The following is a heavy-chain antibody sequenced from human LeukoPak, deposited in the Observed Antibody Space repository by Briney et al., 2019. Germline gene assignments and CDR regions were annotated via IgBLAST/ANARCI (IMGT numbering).Heavy chain of an antibody. J-gene: IGHJ4*02. CDR2: ISSSGSTI. D-gene: IGHD4-17*01. CDR3: ARDELGVTTFDY. V-gene: IGHV3-48*03. CDR1: GFTFSSYE. Sequence: GGSLRLSCAASGFTFSSYEMNWVRQAPGKGLEWVSYISSSGSTIYYADPVKGRFSISRDNAKNSLYLQMNSLRAEDTAVYYCARDELGVTTFDYWGQGTLVTVSS.